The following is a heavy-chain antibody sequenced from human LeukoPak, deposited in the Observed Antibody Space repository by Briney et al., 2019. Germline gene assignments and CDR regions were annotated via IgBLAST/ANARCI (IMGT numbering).Heavy chain of an antibody. D-gene: IGHD2-15*01. CDR2: NWNSGNI. CDR3: AKGGHPTRYYYGMDV. J-gene: IGHJ6*02. V-gene: IGHV3-9*01. Sequence: NWNSGNIGYADSVKGRFTISRDNAKNPLFLQVNSLRTEDTALYYCAKGGHPTRYYYGMDVWGQGTTVTVSS.